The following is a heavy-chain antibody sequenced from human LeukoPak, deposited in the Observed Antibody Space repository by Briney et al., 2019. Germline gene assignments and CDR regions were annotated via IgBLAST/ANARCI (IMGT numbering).Heavy chain of an antibody. CDR2: IIPIFGTA. CDR3: ARHDCSSTSCYSEGFDY. D-gene: IGHD2-2*02. V-gene: IGHV1-69*13. Sequence: ASVNVSCKASGGTFSSYAISWVRQAPGQGLEWMGGIIPIFGTANYAQKFQGRVTITADESTSTAYMELSSLRSEDTAVYYCARHDCSSTSCYSEGFDYWGQGTLVTVSS. CDR1: GGTFSSYA. J-gene: IGHJ4*02.